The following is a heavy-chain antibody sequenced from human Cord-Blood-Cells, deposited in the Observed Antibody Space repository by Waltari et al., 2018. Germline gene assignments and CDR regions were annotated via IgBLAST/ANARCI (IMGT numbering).Heavy chain of an antibody. CDR3: ARDLGQYYYGSGSFQYYYYGMDV. CDR1: GGTFSSYA. D-gene: IGHD3-10*01. Sequence: QVQLVQSGAEVKKPGSSVKVSCKASGGTFSSYAIRWVRQAPGQGLEWMGGIIPIFGTANYAQKFQGRVTITADESTSTAYMELSSLRSEDTAVYYCARDLGQYYYGSGSFQYYYYGMDVWGQGTTVTVSS. CDR2: IIPIFGTA. V-gene: IGHV1-69*01. J-gene: IGHJ6*02.